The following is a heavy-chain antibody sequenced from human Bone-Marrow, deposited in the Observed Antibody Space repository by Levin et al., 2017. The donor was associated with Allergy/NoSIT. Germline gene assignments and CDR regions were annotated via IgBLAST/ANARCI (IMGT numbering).Heavy chain of an antibody. J-gene: IGHJ6*02. CDR3: AKELGWELELHPYYYGMDV. CDR2: ISYDGSNK. Sequence: GGSLRLSCAASGFTFSSYGMHWVRQAPGKGLEWVAVISYDGSNKYYADSVKGRFTISRDNSKNTLYLQMNILRAEDTAVYYCAKELGWELELHPYYYGMDVWGQGTTVTVSS. CDR1: GFTFSSYG. V-gene: IGHV3-30*18. D-gene: IGHD1-7*01.